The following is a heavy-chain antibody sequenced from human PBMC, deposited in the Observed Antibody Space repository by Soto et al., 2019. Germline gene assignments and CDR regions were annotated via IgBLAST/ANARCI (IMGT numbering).Heavy chain of an antibody. CDR2: ISAYNGNT. D-gene: IGHD6-19*01. V-gene: IGHV1-18*04. CDR3: ARERISSGRTFYYGMDV. J-gene: IGHJ6*02. Sequence: RASVKVSCKASGYTFTSYGISWVRQAPGQGLEWMGWISAYNGNTNYAQKLQGRVTMTTDTSTSTAYMELRSLRSDDTAVYYCARERISSGRTFYYGMDVWGQGTTVTVSS. CDR1: GYTFTSYG.